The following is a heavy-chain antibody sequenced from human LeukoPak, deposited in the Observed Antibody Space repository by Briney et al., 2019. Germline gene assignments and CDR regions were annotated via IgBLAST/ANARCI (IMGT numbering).Heavy chain of an antibody. Sequence: ASVKVSCTASGYTFTSYGISWVRQAPGQGFEWMGWISAYNGNTNYAQKFQGRVTMTTDTSTSTAYMELRSLRSDDTAVYYCARGTPSGTYLYWGQGTLVTVSS. J-gene: IGHJ4*02. CDR1: GYTFTSYG. V-gene: IGHV1-18*01. D-gene: IGHD1-26*01. CDR3: ARGTPSGTYLY. CDR2: ISAYNGNT.